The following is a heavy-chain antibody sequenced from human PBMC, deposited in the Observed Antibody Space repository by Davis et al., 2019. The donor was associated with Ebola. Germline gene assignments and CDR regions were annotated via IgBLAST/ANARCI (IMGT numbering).Heavy chain of an antibody. CDR3: ARGYSLNY. CDR1: GFSFRTYW. Sequence: GESLKISCTASGFSFRTYWMSWVRQAPGKGLEWVANIKQDGGEKYYVDSVKGRFTISRDNSKNTLYLQMNSLRAEDTAVYYCARGYSLNYWGQGTLVTVSS. D-gene: IGHD6-13*01. V-gene: IGHV3-7*03. J-gene: IGHJ4*02. CDR2: IKQDGGEK.